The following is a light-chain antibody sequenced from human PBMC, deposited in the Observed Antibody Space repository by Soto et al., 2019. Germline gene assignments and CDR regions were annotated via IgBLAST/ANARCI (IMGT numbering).Light chain of an antibody. CDR2: EVN. J-gene: IGLJ2*01. V-gene: IGLV2-14*01. CDR1: NSDVGGYNY. Sequence: QSALTQPASVSGSPGQSITISCTGTNSDVGGYNYVSWYQQHPGKAPQLMIYEVNNRPSGVSHRFSGSKAGNTASLTISGLQPNDEADYYFNSYTRSSTWVFGGGTKLTVL. CDR3: NSYTRSSTWV.